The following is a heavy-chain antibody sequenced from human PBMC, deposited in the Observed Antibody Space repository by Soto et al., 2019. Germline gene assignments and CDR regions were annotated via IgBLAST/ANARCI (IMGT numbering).Heavy chain of an antibody. Sequence: SVKVSCKASGGTFSSSSISWVRQAPGHGLEWMGGIIPIFCTANYAQQFQGRVTFTADESTSTAYMELSSLRSEDTAVYYCARDRVGAIQDDDEHYYYGMDVVCQGTTVTVFS. CDR2: IIPIFCTA. CDR1: GGTFSSSS. J-gene: IGHJ6*02. V-gene: IGHV1-69*13. D-gene: IGHD1-26*01. CDR3: ARDRVGAIQDDDEHYYYGMDV.